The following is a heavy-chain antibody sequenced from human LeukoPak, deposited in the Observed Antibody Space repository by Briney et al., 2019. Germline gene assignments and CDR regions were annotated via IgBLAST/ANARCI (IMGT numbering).Heavy chain of an antibody. V-gene: IGHV7-4-1*02. D-gene: IGHD3-3*01. J-gene: IGHJ4*02. CDR3: ARGSAPGYDFWSGYYNFDY. CDR2: INTNTGNP. Sequence: ASVKVSCKASGGTFSSYAISWVRQAPGQGLEWMGWINTNTGNPTYAQGFTGRFVFSLDTSVSTAYLQISSLKAEDTAVYYCARGSAPGYDFWSGYYNFDYWGQGTLVTVSS. CDR1: GGTFSSYA.